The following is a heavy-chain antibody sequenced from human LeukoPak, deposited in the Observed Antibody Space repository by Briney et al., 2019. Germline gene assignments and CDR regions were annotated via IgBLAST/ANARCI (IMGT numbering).Heavy chain of an antibody. Sequence: SETLSLTCTVSGGSISSGGYYWSWIRQHPGKGLEWIGYIYYNGSTYYNPSLKSRVTISVDTSKNQFSLKLSSVTAADTAVYYCARESGPHGKTTFDYWGQGTLVTVSS. D-gene: IGHD3-3*01. CDR2: IYYNGST. CDR1: GGSISSGGYY. J-gene: IGHJ4*02. CDR3: ARESGPHGKTTFDY. V-gene: IGHV4-31*03.